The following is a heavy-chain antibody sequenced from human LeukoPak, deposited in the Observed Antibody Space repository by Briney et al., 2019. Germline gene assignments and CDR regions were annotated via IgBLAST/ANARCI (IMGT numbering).Heavy chain of an antibody. J-gene: IGHJ3*02. CDR2: IGTAGDT. CDR3: ARARWGGYFGAFYI. CDR1: GFTFSSYD. Sequence: PGGSLRLSCAASGFTFSSYDMHWVRQATGKGLEWVSAIGTAGDTYYPGSVKGRFTISRENAKNSLYLQMNSLRAGDTAVYYCARARWGGYFGAFYIWGQGTMVTVSS. V-gene: IGHV3-13*04. D-gene: IGHD3-3*01.